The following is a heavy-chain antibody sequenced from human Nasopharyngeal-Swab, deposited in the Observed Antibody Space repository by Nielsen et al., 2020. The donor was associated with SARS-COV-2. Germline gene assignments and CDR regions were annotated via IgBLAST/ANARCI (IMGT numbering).Heavy chain of an antibody. Sequence: SETLSLTCTVSGGSVSSGSYYWSWIRQPPGKGLEWIGYIYYSGSTNYNPSLKSRVTISVDTSKNQFSLKLSSVTAADTAVYYCAREGSTSPWNGYYYGMDVWGQGTTVTVS. J-gene: IGHJ6*02. CDR3: AREGSTSPWNGYYYGMDV. CDR1: GGSVSSGSYY. V-gene: IGHV4-61*01. CDR2: IYYSGST. D-gene: IGHD2-2*01.